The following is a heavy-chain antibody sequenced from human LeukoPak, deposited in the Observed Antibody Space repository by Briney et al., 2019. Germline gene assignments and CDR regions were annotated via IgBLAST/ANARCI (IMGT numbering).Heavy chain of an antibody. CDR3: TRRPYSSSWYYFDY. J-gene: IGHJ4*02. CDR1: GFIFNTYS. CDR2: ISSSGSML. Sequence: GGSLRLSCAASGFIFNTYSMSWVRQAPGRGLEWVSYISSSGSMLHYADSVEGRFTISRDNAKNSLYLQMSSLRVEDTAVYYCTRRPYSSSWYYFDYWGQGTLVTVSS. V-gene: IGHV3-11*04. D-gene: IGHD6-13*01.